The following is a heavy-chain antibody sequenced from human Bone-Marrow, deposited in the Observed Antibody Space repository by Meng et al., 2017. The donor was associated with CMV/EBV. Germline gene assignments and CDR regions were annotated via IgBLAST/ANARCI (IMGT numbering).Heavy chain of an antibody. CDR2: ISSSTYI. V-gene: IGHV3-21*01. CDR3: ARSRYNWNDEADAFDI. Sequence: GESLKISCAASRFTFSSYSMNWVRQAPGKGLEWVSSISSSTYIYYADSVKGRFTISRDNAKNSLFLQMNSLRAEDTAVYYCARSRYNWNDEADAFDIWGQGTMVTVSS. J-gene: IGHJ3*02. CDR1: RFTFSSYS. D-gene: IGHD1-1*01.